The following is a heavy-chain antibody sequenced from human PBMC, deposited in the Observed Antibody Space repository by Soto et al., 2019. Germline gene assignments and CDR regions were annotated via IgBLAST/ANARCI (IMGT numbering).Heavy chain of an antibody. D-gene: IGHD3-16*02. CDR2: LNAGNSNR. V-gene: IGHV1-3*01. J-gene: IGHJ3*02. Sequence: ASVKVSCKASEYTFTNNAIHWVRQAPGQRLEWLGWLNAGNSNREYSQKFQGRIIMTKDTSASTAYMELSSLISEDTAVYYCARGYDFVWGSYRSDAFDIWGQGTMVTVSS. CDR1: EYTFTNNA. CDR3: ARGYDFVWGSYRSDAFDI.